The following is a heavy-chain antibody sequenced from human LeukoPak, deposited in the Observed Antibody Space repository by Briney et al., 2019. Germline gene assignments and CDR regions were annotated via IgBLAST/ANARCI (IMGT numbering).Heavy chain of an antibody. V-gene: IGHV4-61*02. D-gene: IGHD7-27*01. CDR1: GGSISSGSYY. Sequence: SETLSLTCTVSGGSISSGSYYWSWIRQPAGKGLEWIGRTYTSGSTNYNPSLKSRVTISVDTSKNQFSLKLSSVTAADTAVYYCAREGTGDGYMDVWGKGTTVTVSS. CDR2: TYTSGST. CDR3: AREGTGDGYMDV. J-gene: IGHJ6*03.